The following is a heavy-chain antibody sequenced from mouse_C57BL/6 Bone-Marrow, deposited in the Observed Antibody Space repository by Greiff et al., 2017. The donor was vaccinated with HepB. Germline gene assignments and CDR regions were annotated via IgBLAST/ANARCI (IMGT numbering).Heavy chain of an antibody. D-gene: IGHD1-2*01. J-gene: IGHJ3*01. Sequence: QVQLQQSGAELVRPGPSVKVSCKASGYAFTNYLIEWVKQRPGQGLEWIGVINPGSGGTNYNEKFKGKATLTADKSSSTAYMQLSSLTSEDSAVYFCARSSRGSTPFAYWGQGTLVTVSA. CDR2: INPGSGGT. CDR3: ARSSRGSTPFAY. V-gene: IGHV1-54*01. CDR1: GYAFTNYL.